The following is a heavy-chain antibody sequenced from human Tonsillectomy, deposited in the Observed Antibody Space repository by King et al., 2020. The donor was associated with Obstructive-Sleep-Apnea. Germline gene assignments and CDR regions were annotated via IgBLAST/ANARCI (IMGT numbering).Heavy chain of an antibody. D-gene: IGHD3-10*01. V-gene: IGHV5-10-1*01. CDR1: GYRFTSYW. CDR2: IDPSDSHT. Sequence: QLVQSGAEVKKPGESLRISCKGSGYRFTSYWPSWVRQMPGKGLEWMGRIDPSDSHTNYNPSFQGHATISAHKPITTSYLPWSSLKASHTAMYYCARDTPGHDPNWFDPWGQGTLVTVSS. CDR3: ARDTPGHDPNWFDP. J-gene: IGHJ5*02.